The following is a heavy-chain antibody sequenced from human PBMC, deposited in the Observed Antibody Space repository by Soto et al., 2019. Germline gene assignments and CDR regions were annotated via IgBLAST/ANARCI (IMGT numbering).Heavy chain of an antibody. CDR2: AYHSGST. J-gene: IGHJ4*02. V-gene: IGHV4-4*02. CDR1: GGFTSTNNW. D-gene: IGHD3-10*01. Sequence: SETLSLTCAVSGGFTSTNNWWSWVRQPPGKGLEWIGDAYHSGSTEYNPSLKSRVSISVDKSKNQISLKLTSATAADTAVYYCARSPPSSYYGGSRTFDYWGQGTLVTVSS. CDR3: ARSPPSSYYGGSRTFDY.